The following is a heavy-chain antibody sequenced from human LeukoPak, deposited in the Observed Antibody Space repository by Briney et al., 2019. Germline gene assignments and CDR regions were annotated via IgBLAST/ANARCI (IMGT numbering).Heavy chain of an antibody. Sequence: ASVKVSCKASGYTFTGYGISWVRQAPGQGLEWMGRIIPIFGTANYAQKFQGRVTITTDESTSTAYMELSSLRSEDMAVYYCASSVLGDWFDPWGQGTLVTVSS. CDR2: IIPIFGTA. V-gene: IGHV1-69*05. CDR3: ASSVLGDWFDP. J-gene: IGHJ5*02. CDR1: GYTFTGYG. D-gene: IGHD2-8*01.